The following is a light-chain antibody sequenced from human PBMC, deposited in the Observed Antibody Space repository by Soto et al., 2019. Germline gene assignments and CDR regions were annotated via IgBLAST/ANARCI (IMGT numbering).Light chain of an antibody. V-gene: IGKV4-1*01. CDR2: WAS. CDR1: QSVLYSSNNKNY. Sequence: DIVMTQSPDSLAVSLGERATINCKSSQSVLYSSNNKNYLAWYQQKPGQPPKLLIYWASTRESGVPDRFSSSGSRTDFTLTISSLQAEDVAVYYCQQYYSTPYTFGQGTKLEIK. J-gene: IGKJ2*01. CDR3: QQYYSTPYT.